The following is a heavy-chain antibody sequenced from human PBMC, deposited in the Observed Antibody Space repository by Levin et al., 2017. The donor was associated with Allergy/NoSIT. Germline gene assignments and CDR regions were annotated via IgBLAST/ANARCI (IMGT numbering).Heavy chain of an antibody. D-gene: IGHD4-17*01. CDR1: GGTFSSYA. J-gene: IGHJ4*02. CDR2: IIPIFGTA. CDR3: ARDLYGDSGGLFGY. Sequence: KISCKASGGTFSSYAISWVRQAPGQGLEWMGGIIPIFGTANYAQKFQGRVTITADKSTSTAYMELSSLRSEDTAVYYCARDLYGDSGGLFGYWGQGTLVTVSS. V-gene: IGHV1-69*06.